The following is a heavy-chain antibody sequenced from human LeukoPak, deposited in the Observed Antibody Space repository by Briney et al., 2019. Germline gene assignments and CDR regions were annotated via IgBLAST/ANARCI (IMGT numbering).Heavy chain of an antibody. D-gene: IGHD2-15*01. V-gene: IGHV1-2*02. CDR3: ARGGYCSTSSCSYGMDV. Sequence: ASVKVSCKASGYTFTNYYIHWVRQAPGRGLEWLGWINPATGGTNYAQKFQGRVTMTRDTSITTAYMALSRLTSDETAVYFCARGGYCSTSSCSYGMDVWGKGTTVTVSS. CDR1: GYTFTNYY. J-gene: IGHJ6*04. CDR2: INPATGGT.